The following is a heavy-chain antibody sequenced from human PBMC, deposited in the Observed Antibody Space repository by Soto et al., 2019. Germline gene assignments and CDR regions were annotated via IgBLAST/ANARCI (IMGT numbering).Heavy chain of an antibody. CDR2: ISSSGNTI. D-gene: IGHD3-22*01. V-gene: IGHV3-11*01. Sequence: QVQLVESGGGLVKPGGSLRLSCAASGFTFSDYYMTWIRQAPGKGLEWISYISSSGNTIYEADSVKGRFTISRDNAKNSLFLQMNSLRADDTDLYYCARVMYDSTGDFEGGPDYWGQGTLVTVSS. CDR1: GFTFSDYY. J-gene: IGHJ4*02. CDR3: ARVMYDSTGDFEGGPDY.